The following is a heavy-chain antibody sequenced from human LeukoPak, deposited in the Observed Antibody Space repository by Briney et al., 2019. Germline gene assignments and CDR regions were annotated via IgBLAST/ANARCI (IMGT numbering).Heavy chain of an antibody. CDR2: ISYDGSNK. J-gene: IGHJ6*02. D-gene: IGHD3-16*02. V-gene: IGHV3-30-3*01. CDR1: GFTFRNYV. Sequence: PGGSLRLSCAASGFTFRNYVIHWVRQAPGKGLEWVAVISYDGSNKYYADSVKGRFTISRDNSKNTLYLQMNSLRAEDTAVYYCARDGLSHYYYYGMDVWGQGTTVTVSS. CDR3: ARDGLSHYYYYGMDV.